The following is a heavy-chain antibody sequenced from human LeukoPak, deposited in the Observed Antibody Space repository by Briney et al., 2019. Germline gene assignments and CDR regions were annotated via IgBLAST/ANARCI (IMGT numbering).Heavy chain of an antibody. CDR1: GFTFSSHA. V-gene: IGHV3-23*01. CDR2: ISGSGGST. J-gene: IGHJ4*02. D-gene: IGHD3-9*01. Sequence: GGSLRLSCAASGFTFSSHAMSWVRQAPGKGLEWVSAISGSGGSTYYADSVKGRFTISRDNPKNTLYLQMNSLRAEDTAVYYCAKVPRYDILTGCWFDYWGQGTLVTVSS. CDR3: AKVPRYDILTGCWFDY.